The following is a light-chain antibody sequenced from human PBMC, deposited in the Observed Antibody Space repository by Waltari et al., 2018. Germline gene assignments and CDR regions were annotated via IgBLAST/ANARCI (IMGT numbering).Light chain of an antibody. Sequence: EIMMTQSPDTLSVSPGERATLSCRASRSVGSNLAWYQMKPGQAPRLLIVDTSTRATGMPGRCSGSGSGTDFTLTISSLQSEDCAIYYCQQYNEWFPWTFGQGTKVEVK. V-gene: IGKV3-15*01. CDR1: RSVGSN. J-gene: IGKJ1*01. CDR3: QQYNEWFPWT. CDR2: DTS.